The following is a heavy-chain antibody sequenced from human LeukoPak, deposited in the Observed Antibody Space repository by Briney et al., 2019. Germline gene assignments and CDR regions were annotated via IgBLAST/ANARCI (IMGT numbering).Heavy chain of an antibody. D-gene: IGHD4-17*01. Sequence: GGSLRLSCAASGFTFSSYGMHWVRQAPGKGLEWVAVISYDGSNKYYADSVKGRFTISRDNSKNTLYLQMNSLRAEDTAVYYCAKGDDYGDYGSDYRGQGTLVTVSS. CDR1: GFTFSSYG. CDR3: AKGDDYGDYGSDY. J-gene: IGHJ4*02. V-gene: IGHV3-30*18. CDR2: ISYDGSNK.